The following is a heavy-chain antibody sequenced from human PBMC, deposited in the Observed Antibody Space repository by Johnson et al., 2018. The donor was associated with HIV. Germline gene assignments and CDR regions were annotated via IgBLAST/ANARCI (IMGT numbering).Heavy chain of an antibody. Sequence: VQLVESGGGVVQPGGSLRLSCAASAFTVSSNYMSWVRQAPGKGLEWVSILYSAGSAYYADSVKGRFTISRDNSKNTLYLQMNSLRAEDTAVYYCARIDYSAWGAFDIWGQGTMVTVSS. CDR3: ARIDYSAWGAFDI. D-gene: IGHD4-11*01. CDR2: LYSAGSA. CDR1: AFTVSSNY. J-gene: IGHJ3*02. V-gene: IGHV3-66*01.